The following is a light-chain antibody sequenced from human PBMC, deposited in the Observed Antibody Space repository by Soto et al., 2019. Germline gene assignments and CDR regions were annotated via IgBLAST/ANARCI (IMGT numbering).Light chain of an antibody. CDR3: SSYTSSSTNV. J-gene: IGLJ1*01. V-gene: IGLV2-14*01. CDR1: SSDIGAYNY. CDR2: EVS. Sequence: QSALTQPASVSGSPGQSITMSCTGTSSDIGAYNYVSWYQQHPGKVPKLMIYEVSYRPSGISNRFSGSKSGNTASLTISGLQAEDEADYYCSSYTSSSTNVFGTGTKLTVL.